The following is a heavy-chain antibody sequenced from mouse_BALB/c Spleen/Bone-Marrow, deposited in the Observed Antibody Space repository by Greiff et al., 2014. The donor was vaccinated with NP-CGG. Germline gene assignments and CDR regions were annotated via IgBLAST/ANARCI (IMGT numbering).Heavy chain of an antibody. CDR1: GYTFTSYY. V-gene: IGHV1S56*01. CDR3: ARDTMDY. CDR2: IFPGNVNT. J-gene: IGHJ4*01. Sequence: VQLQQSEPELVKPGASVRISCKASGYTFTSYYIHWVKQGPGQGLEWIGWIFPGNVNTKYNEKFKGKATLTADKSSSTAYMQLSSPTSEDSAVYFCARDTMDYWGQGTSVTVSS.